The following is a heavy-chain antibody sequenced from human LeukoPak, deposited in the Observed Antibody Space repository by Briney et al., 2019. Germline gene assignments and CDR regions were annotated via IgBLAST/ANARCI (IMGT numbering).Heavy chain of an antibody. CDR3: ARGRGEGYTYGRYYFDY. Sequence: ASVKVSCKASGYTFTSYDINWVRQATGQGLEWMGWINPNSGVTDYAQNFQGRVTMTRDASISTAYVELSRLRSDDTAVYYCARGRGEGYTYGRYYFDYWGQGTLVTVSS. J-gene: IGHJ4*02. D-gene: IGHD5-18*01. CDR1: GYTFTSYD. CDR2: INPNSGVT. V-gene: IGHV1-2*02.